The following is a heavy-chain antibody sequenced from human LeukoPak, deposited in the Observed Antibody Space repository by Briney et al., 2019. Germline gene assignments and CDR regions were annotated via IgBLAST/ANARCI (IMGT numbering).Heavy chain of an antibody. CDR2: IGSIPGNT. V-gene: IGHV3-23*01. CDR3: AKRALDISGYSTIFDY. Sequence: GGSLRLSCAAFGFSFSSYGMSWVRQAPGKGLEWVSTIGSIPGNTYYADSVRGRFTISRDNSKNTLYLQMSSLRAEDTAVYYCAKRALDISGYSTIFDYWGQGTLVTVSS. J-gene: IGHJ4*02. D-gene: IGHD3-22*01. CDR1: GFSFSSYG.